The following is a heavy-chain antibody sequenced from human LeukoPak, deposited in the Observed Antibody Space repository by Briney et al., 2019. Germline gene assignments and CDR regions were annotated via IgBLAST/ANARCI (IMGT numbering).Heavy chain of an antibody. CDR3: ARWSGETGGYFDY. D-gene: IGHD1-14*01. CDR1: GYSFTGYY. V-gene: IGHV1-2*04. Sequence: ASVKVSCKASGYSFTGYYMHWVRQAPGQGLEWMGWINPNSGGTNYAQKFQGWVTMTRDTSISTAYMELSRLRSDDTAVYYCARWSGETGGYFDYWGQGTLVTVSS. J-gene: IGHJ4*02. CDR2: INPNSGGT.